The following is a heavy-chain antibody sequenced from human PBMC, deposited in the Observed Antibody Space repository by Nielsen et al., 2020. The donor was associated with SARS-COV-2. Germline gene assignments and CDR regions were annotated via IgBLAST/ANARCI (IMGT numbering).Heavy chain of an antibody. Sequence: WIRQPPGKGLEWVSDISGSDGTTYYGDSVKGRITIPRDNSKNTVYLQMNSLRAEDTAVYYCAKGGGDSGAYSSSWYGIYYYYMDVWGKGTTVTVSS. CDR3: AKGGGDSGAYSSSWYGIYYYYMDV. V-gene: IGHV3-23*01. D-gene: IGHD6-13*01. CDR2: ISGSDGTT. J-gene: IGHJ6*03.